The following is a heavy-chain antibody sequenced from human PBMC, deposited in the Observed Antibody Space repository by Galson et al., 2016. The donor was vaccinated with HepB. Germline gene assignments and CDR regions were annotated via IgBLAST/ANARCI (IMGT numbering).Heavy chain of an antibody. CDR3: ARAVMLGRGMDV. D-gene: IGHD3-10*01. V-gene: IGHV6-1*01. CDR2: TFYRSTWEN. CDR1: GDSVYNNGAA. J-gene: IGHJ6*02. Sequence: CAISGDSVYNNGAAWVWIRQSPSRGLAWLGRTFYRSTWENHYAGSVRNRITISPDTSRNQFSLQLNSVTPEDTAVYYCARAVMLGRGMDVWGQGTTVTVSS.